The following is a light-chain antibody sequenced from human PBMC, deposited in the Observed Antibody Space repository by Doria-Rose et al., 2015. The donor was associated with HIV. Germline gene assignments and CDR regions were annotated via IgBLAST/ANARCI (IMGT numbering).Light chain of an antibody. CDR1: QSFSSTY. Sequence: EILLTQSPGTLSLSPGERATLSCRASQSFSSTYLAWYQQKPGQAPSLLIYDGSTRATGIPDRFSARGSGTDFTLTINRLEPEDFALYYCHQYGTSWTFGQGTKVEI. V-gene: IGKV3-20*01. CDR2: DGS. CDR3: HQYGTSWT. J-gene: IGKJ1*01.